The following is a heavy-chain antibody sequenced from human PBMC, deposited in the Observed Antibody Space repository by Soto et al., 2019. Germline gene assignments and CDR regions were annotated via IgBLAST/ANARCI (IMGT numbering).Heavy chain of an antibody. V-gene: IGHV1-2*04. CDR3: ARDLAGDGDYYYYGMDV. CDR1: GYTFTGYY. CDR2: INPNSGGT. Sequence: ASVKVSCKASGYTFTGYYMHWVRQAPGQGLEWMGWINPNSGGTNYAQKFQGWVTMTRDTSISTAYMELSRLRSDDTAVYYCARDLAGDGDYYYYGMDVWGQGTTVTVSS. D-gene: IGHD6-19*01. J-gene: IGHJ6*02.